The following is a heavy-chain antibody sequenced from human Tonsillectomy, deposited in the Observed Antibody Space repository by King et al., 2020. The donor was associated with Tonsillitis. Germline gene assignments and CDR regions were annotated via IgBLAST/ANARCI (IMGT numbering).Heavy chain of an antibody. CDR1: GFTFNNYG. D-gene: IGHD6-19*01. J-gene: IGHJ3*02. Sequence: VQLVESGGGVVQPGRSLRLSCAASGFTFNNYGMHWVRQAPGKGLEWVAVISYDETNIYYADSVKGRFTISRDNSKNTLYLQMNSLRPEDTAVYNCAKVARGWYDNDAFDIWGQGTMVTVSS. CDR3: AKVARGWYDNDAFDI. CDR2: ISYDETNI. V-gene: IGHV3-30*18.